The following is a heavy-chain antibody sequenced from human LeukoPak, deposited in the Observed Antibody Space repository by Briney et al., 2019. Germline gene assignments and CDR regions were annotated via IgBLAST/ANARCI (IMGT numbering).Heavy chain of an antibody. Sequence: PGGSLRLSCADSGFTFSSYAIHWVRQAPGKGLEWVAVISHDGSNVYSADSVKGRFIISRDNSKNTLYLQMNSLRPDDAAVFYCAREGDDGDYRRFWGQGTLVTVSS. CDR1: GFTFSSYA. D-gene: IGHD4-17*01. CDR3: AREGDDGDYRRF. J-gene: IGHJ4*02. CDR2: ISHDGSNV. V-gene: IGHV3-30-3*01.